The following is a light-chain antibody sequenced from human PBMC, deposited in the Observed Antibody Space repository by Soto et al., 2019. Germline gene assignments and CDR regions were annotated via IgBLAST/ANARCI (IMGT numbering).Light chain of an antibody. CDR1: QSVSND. V-gene: IGKV3-15*01. J-gene: IGKJ4*01. CDR2: GAS. CDR3: QQYNNWPLT. Sequence: EIVMTQSPATLSVSPGERATLSCRASQSVSNDLVWYQQKPGQAPRLLIYGASTRATGIPARFSGSGSGTEFPLTISSLQSEDFAVYYCQQYNNWPLTFGRGTKVEVE.